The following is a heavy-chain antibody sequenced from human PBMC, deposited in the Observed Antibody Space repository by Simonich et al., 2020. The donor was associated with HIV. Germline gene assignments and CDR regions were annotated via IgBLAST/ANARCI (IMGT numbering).Heavy chain of an antibody. V-gene: IGHV4-34*02. D-gene: IGHD6-13*01. Sequence: QVQLQQWGAGLLKPSETLSLICAVYGGSFTGYYWSWIRQPPGKGLEWIGEINHSVSTNYNPSLKSRVTISIYTSKNQFSLNLTSVTAADTAVYYCAREGGSSRRKYFQHWGQGTLVTVSS. CDR3: AREGGSSRRKYFQH. CDR1: GGSFTGYY. J-gene: IGHJ1*01. CDR2: INHSVST.